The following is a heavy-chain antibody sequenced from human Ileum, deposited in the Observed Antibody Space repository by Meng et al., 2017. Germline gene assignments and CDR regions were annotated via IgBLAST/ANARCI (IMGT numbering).Heavy chain of an antibody. J-gene: IGHJ4*02. Sequence: QVQLRESGPGLVKPSQTLSLTCTVSGVSSGASRISTDYYWTWIRQPPGKGLEWIGNIDYSGSTYYTPSLRSRVTMSLDTFKNQFSLNLTSMTAADTAVYYCASGGALWLRGVVDYWGQGALVTVSS. D-gene: IGHD5-18*01. V-gene: IGHV4-30-4*01. CDR2: IDYSGST. CDR3: ASGGALWLRGVVDY. CDR1: GVSSGASRISTDYY.